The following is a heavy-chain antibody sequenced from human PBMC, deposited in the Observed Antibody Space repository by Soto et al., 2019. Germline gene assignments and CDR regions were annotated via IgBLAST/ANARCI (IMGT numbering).Heavy chain of an antibody. CDR3: ASDSEPSMVRGIISY. CDR1: GFTFGTYT. Sequence: GGSLRLSCAASGFTFGTYTMNWVRQAPGKGLEWVSALGGGGDTHYAESVKGRFTISRDNSKNTLYLQMGSLRAEDMAVYYCASDSEPSMVRGIISYWGQGALVPVSS. V-gene: IGHV3-23*01. D-gene: IGHD3-10*01. J-gene: IGHJ4*02. CDR2: LGGGGDT.